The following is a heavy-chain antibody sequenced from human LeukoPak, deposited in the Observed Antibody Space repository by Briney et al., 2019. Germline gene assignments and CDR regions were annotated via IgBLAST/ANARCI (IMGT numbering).Heavy chain of an antibody. Sequence: SETLSLTCTVSDGSISSSGFYWGWIRQPPGMGLEWIGSINYSGTTYYNPSLKSRVSISVDTSKSQFSLKLSSVTATDTAVYYCARQWDSSGYHEYFQHWGQGTLVTVSS. J-gene: IGHJ1*01. CDR2: INYSGTT. D-gene: IGHD3-22*01. CDR3: ARQWDSSGYHEYFQH. CDR1: DGSISSSGFY. V-gene: IGHV4-39*01.